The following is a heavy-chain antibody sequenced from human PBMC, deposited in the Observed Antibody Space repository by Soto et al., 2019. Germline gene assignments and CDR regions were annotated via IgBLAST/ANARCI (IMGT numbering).Heavy chain of an antibody. D-gene: IGHD3-3*01. J-gene: IGHJ6*03. CDR3: ASAPTGSSGYVYYYYYMDV. Sequence: PGGSLRLSCAASGFTFSGYWMHWVRQAPGKGLVWVSRINSDGSSTSYADSVKGRFTISRDNAKNTLYLQMNSLRAEDTAVYYCASAPTGSSGYVYYYYYMDVWGKGTTVTVSS. CDR2: INSDGSST. CDR1: GFTFSGYW. V-gene: IGHV3-74*01.